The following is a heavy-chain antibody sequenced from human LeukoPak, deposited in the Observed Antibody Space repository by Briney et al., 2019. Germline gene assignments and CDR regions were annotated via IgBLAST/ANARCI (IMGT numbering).Heavy chain of an antibody. CDR2: IRSKAYGGTT. V-gene: IGHV3-49*04. J-gene: IGHJ4*02. CDR3: IRGDLWSGYYVFDY. Sequence: PGRSLRLSCTASGFTFGDYAMSWVRQAPGKGLEWVGFIRSKAYGGTTEYAASVKGRFTISRDDSKSIAYLQMNSLKTEDTAVYYCIRGDLWSGYYVFDYWGQGTLVTVSS. D-gene: IGHD3-3*01. CDR1: GFTFGDYA.